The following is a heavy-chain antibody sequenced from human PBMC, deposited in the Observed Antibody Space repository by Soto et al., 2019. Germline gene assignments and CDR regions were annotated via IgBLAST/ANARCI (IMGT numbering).Heavy chain of an antibody. CDR2: ISGSGDST. D-gene: IGHD6-19*01. CDR3: ARRRSGWYVDY. Sequence: EVRLLESGGGLVQPGGSLRLSCAASGFSFSSYAMNWVRQAPGKGLEWVSVISGSGDSTYYADSVKGRFTISRDNSKNTLYLQMISLRAEVTAVYYCARRRSGWYVDYWGQGTLVIVS. CDR1: GFSFSSYA. V-gene: IGHV3-23*01. J-gene: IGHJ4*02.